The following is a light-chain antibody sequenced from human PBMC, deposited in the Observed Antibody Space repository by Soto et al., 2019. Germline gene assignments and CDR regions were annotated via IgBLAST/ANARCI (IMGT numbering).Light chain of an antibody. CDR3: CQNGSSSSLWT. J-gene: IGKJ1*01. V-gene: IGKV3-20*01. CDR1: QSVSSSY. Sequence: EIQMTQSPSTVSLSVGESATLSCRASQSVSSSYLAWYQQKPGQAPSLLIYGISTRATVIPARCCGSRAGRKVSLPTSRLLPQDYVVNYCCQNGSSSSLWTFGQGTKVDIK. CDR2: GIS.